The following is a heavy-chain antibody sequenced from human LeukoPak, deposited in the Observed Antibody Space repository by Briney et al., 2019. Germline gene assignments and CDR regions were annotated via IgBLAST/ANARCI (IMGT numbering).Heavy chain of an antibody. CDR3: ARATVTTITGGDY. J-gene: IGHJ4*02. V-gene: IGHV3-53*01. CDR2: IYSGGST. Sequence: GGSLRLSCAASGFTVSSNYMSWVRQAPGKGLEWVSVIYSGGSTYYADSVKGRFTISRDNSKNTLYLQMNSLRAEDTAVYYCARATVTTITGGDYWGQGTLVTVSS. D-gene: IGHD4-17*01. CDR1: GFTVSSNY.